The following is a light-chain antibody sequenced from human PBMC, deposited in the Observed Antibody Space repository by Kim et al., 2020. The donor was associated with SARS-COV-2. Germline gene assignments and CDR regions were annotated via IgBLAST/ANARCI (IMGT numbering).Light chain of an antibody. CDR1: QGITNS. Sequence: LSVSVGDRVTITCRASQGITNSLAWYQQKPGKVPQLLIYAASALQSGVPSRFSGSGSGTDFTHTISSLQPEDVATYYCQKYNSAPWTFGQGTKVEI. V-gene: IGKV1-27*01. CDR3: QKYNSAPWT. J-gene: IGKJ1*01. CDR2: AAS.